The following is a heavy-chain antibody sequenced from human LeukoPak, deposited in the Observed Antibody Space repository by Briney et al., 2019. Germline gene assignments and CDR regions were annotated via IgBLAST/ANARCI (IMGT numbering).Heavy chain of an antibody. D-gene: IGHD3-9*01. Sequence: PSETLSLTCTVSGGSISSYYWSWIRQPPGKGLEWIGHIYYSGSTNYNPSLKSRVTISVDTSKNQFSLKLSSVTAADTAVYYCARHRDILTGYRWFDPWGQGTLVTVSS. CDR3: ARHRDILTGYRWFDP. V-gene: IGHV4-59*08. CDR2: IYYSGST. J-gene: IGHJ5*02. CDR1: GGSISSYY.